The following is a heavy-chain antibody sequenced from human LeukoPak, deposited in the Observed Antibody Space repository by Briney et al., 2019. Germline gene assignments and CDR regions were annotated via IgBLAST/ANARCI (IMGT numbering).Heavy chain of an antibody. J-gene: IGHJ4*02. CDR1: GGSISSYY. CDR3: GTYYYDSSGHYYFDY. V-gene: IGHV4-59*01. D-gene: IGHD3-22*01. Sequence: SEPLSLTCTVSGGSISSYYWSWMRQPPGKGLEWIGYIYYSGSTNYNPSLKSRVTISVDTSKNQFSLKLSSVTAADTAVYYCGTYYYDSSGHYYFDYWGQGTLVTVSS. CDR2: IYYSGST.